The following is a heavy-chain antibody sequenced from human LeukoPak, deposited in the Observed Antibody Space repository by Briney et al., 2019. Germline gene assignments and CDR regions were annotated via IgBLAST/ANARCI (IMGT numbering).Heavy chain of an antibody. CDR3: AKEGSSSWFPHALDI. CDR2: IYHSGST. J-gene: IGHJ3*02. V-gene: IGHV4-30-2*01. CDR1: GGSISSGGYY. Sequence: SETLSLTCTVSGGSISSGGYYWSWIRQPPGKGLEWIGYIYHSGSTYYNPSLKSRVTMSVDTSKNQFSLKLSSVTAADTAVYYCAKEGSSSWFPHALDIWGQGTMVTVSS. D-gene: IGHD6-13*01.